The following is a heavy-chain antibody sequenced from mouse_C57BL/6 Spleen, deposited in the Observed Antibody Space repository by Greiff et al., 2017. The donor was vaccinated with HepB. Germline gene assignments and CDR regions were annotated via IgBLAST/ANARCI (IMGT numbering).Heavy chain of an antibody. CDR2: INPNNGGT. V-gene: IGHV1-26*01. J-gene: IGHJ4*01. CDR1: GYTFTDYY. CDR3: ARRCHYSNPLDY. Sequence: EVQLQQSGPELVKPGASVKISCKASGYTFTDYYMNWVKQSHGKSLEWIGDINPNNGGTSYNQKFKGKATLTVDKSSSTAYMELRSLTSEDSAVYYCARRCHYSNPLDYWGQGTSVTVSS. D-gene: IGHD2-5*01.